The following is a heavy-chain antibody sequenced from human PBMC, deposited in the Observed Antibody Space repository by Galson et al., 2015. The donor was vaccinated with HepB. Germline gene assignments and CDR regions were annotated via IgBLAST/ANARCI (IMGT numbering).Heavy chain of an antibody. CDR2: ISAYNGNT. V-gene: IGHV1-18*04. Sequence: SVKVSCKASGYTFNSYGIKWVRQAPGQGLEWVGWISAYNGNTDYAQKLQGRVTATTDTSTSTAYMELRSLRSDDTAIYYCARGRYGDYWGQGTLVTVSS. CDR3: ARGRYGDY. CDR1: GYTFNSYG. J-gene: IGHJ4*02. D-gene: IGHD4-17*01.